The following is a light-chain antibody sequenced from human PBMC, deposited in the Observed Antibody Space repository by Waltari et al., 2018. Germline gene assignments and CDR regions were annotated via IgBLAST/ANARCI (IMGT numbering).Light chain of an antibody. Sequence: QSVLTQPPSASGTPGQRVTISCSGSSSNIGRNYVYWYQQLPGTAPKLLIYRNKPRPSGVPDRFAGSKSGPSASLAIRGLRSEDEADYDCAAWDDSLSGRVFGGGTKLTVL. CDR1: SSNIGRNY. J-gene: IGLJ3*02. CDR2: RNK. CDR3: AAWDDSLSGRV. V-gene: IGLV1-47*01.